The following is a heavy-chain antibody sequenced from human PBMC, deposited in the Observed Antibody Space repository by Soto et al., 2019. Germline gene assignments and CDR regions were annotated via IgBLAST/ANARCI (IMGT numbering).Heavy chain of an antibody. Sequence: QVQLQESGPGLVKPSQTLSLTCTVSDGSMSSGGHFWSWIRQNPGEGLEWVGYIDYSGTTYYHPSLKGRVVVTVDTSKKQFSLKLSSVTAADTAVYYCARAYSDYGRYFDLWGRGTLVTVSS. CDR2: IDYSGTT. CDR3: ARAYSDYGRYFDL. D-gene: IGHD4-17*01. CDR1: DGSMSSGGHF. V-gene: IGHV4-31*03. J-gene: IGHJ2*01.